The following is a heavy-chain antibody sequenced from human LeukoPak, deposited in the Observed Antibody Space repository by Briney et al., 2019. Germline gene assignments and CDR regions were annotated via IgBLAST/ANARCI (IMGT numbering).Heavy chain of an antibody. CDR3: AKRNSFSSGWFTD. CDR1: RFTFSDYS. CDR2: ITGDGAYT. V-gene: IGHV3-23*01. D-gene: IGHD6-19*01. Sequence: GGSLRLSCAASRFTFSDYSMTWVRQAPGKGLEWVSAITGDGAYTDYADSVKGRFTTSRDNSNNMLYLQMNRLRAEDTAVYYCAKRNSFSSGWFTDWGQGTLVTVSS. J-gene: IGHJ4*02.